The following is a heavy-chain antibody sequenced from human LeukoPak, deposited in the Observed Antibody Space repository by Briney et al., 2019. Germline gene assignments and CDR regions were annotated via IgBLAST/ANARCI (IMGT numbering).Heavy chain of an antibody. Sequence: AASVRVSCKASGGTFSSYAISWVRQAPGQGLEWMGRIIPILGIANYAQKFQGRVTITADKSTSTAYMELSSLRSEDTAVYYCATPPRYYYDSSGYYYYWGQGTLVTVSS. J-gene: IGHJ4*02. CDR3: ATPPRYYYDSSGYYYY. CDR2: IIPILGIA. V-gene: IGHV1-69*04. D-gene: IGHD3-22*01. CDR1: GGTFSSYA.